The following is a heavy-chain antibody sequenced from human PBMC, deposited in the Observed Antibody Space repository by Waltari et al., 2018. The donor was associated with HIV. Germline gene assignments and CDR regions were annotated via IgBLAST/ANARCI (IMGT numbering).Heavy chain of an antibody. CDR3: AKSRSWVETWDF. Sequence: QVYLVESGGGVVQPGGSLRLSCVGSEFTFTAYGLQWVRQAPGKGLEWVAVVWHDGSQTYYGDSVRGRFVVSRDNGKNTVFLQMNSLREEDTGRYYCAKSRSWVETWDFWGLGTLVIVSS. CDR1: EFTFTAYG. V-gene: IGHV3-33*06. CDR2: VWHDGSQT. D-gene: IGHD1-1*01. J-gene: IGHJ3*01.